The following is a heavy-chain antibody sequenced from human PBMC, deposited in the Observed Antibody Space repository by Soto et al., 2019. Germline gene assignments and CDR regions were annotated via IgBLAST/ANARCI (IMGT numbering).Heavy chain of an antibody. Sequence: PGGSLRLSCAASGFTFSSYAMSWVRQAPGKGLEWVSAISGSGGSTYYADSVKGRFTISRDNSKNTLYLQMNSLRAEDTAVYYCAKDGPTYYYGSSGYYPGAFDIWGQGTMVTVSS. CDR2: ISGSGGST. D-gene: IGHD3-22*01. J-gene: IGHJ3*02. CDR1: GFTFSSYA. V-gene: IGHV3-23*01. CDR3: AKDGPTYYYGSSGYYPGAFDI.